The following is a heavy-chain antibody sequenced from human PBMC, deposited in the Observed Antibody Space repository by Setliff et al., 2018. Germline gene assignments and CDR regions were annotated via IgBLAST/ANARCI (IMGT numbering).Heavy chain of an antibody. CDR3: ARDREVVGSTRGTYYHYYHMDV. CDR1: GFSFSSYG. V-gene: IGHV3-20*04. CDR2: INWDGHST. D-gene: IGHD1-26*01. J-gene: IGHJ6*03. Sequence: PGGSLRLSCAASGFSFSSYGMNWVRQVPGKGLEWVSTINWDGHSTGYRDSVKGRFTIPRDNSKNTLYLQMNSLRAEDTAVYYCARDREVVGSTRGTYYHYYHMDVWGKGTTVTVSS.